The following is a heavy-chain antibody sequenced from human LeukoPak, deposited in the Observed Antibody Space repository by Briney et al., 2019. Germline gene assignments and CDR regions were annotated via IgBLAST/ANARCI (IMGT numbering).Heavy chain of an antibody. CDR2: INSDGSST. J-gene: IGHJ5*02. D-gene: IGHD2-2*02. Sequence: PGASLRLSCAASGFTFSTYAMTWVRQAPGKGLVWVSRINSDGSSTSYADSVKGRFTISRDNAKNTLYLQMNSLRAEDTAVYYCARDCSSTSCYRSAFDPWGQGTLVTVSS. CDR1: GFTFSTYA. CDR3: ARDCSSTSCYRSAFDP. V-gene: IGHV3-74*01.